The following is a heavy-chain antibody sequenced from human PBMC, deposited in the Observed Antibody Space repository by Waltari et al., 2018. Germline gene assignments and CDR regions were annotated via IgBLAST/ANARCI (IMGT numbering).Heavy chain of an antibody. CDR3: ARVHYDFWSGYYI. V-gene: IGHV1-8*02. CDR1: GYPFSDYD. D-gene: IGHD3-3*01. CDR2: INPKSGNT. Sequence: QMQLVQSGAEVKKPGASVKVYCKASGYPFSDYDINWVRQATGHGLEWMGWINPKSGNTVSAQNFQDRVTITRDPSTSTVYMELSSLRSDDAAVYYCARVHYDFWSGYYIWGQGTLVTVPS. J-gene: IGHJ4*02.